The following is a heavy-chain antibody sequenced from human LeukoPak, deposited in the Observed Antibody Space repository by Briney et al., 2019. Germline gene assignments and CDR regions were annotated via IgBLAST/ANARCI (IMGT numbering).Heavy chain of an antibody. J-gene: IGHJ4*02. CDR1: GFTFSSYV. D-gene: IGHD6-19*01. Sequence: PGGSLRLSCAASGFTFSSYVMHWVRQAPGKGLEYVSAITSNGGTTYYANSVKGRFTISRDNSKNTLYFQMGRLRAEDMDVYYCVRGSGCNYWGQGTLVTVSS. CDR3: VRGSGCNY. V-gene: IGHV3-64*01. CDR2: ITSNGGTT.